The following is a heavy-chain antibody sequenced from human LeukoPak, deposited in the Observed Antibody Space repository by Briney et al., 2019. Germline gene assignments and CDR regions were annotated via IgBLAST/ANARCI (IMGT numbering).Heavy chain of an antibody. V-gene: IGHV3-21*01. J-gene: IGHJ4*02. CDR1: GFSFSSYS. CDR3: ARDVGAAAGSMGY. CDR2: ISSSSSYI. D-gene: IGHD6-13*01. Sequence: PGGSLRLSCAASGFSFSSYSMNWVRQAPGKGLEWVSSISSSSSYIYYADSVKGRFTISRDNAKNSLYLQMNSLRAEDTAVYYCARDVGAAAGSMGYWGQGTLVTVSS.